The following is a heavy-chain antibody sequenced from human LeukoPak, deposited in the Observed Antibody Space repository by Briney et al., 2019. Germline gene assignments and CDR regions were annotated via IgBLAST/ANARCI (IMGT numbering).Heavy chain of an antibody. V-gene: IGHV4-61*08. D-gene: IGHD3-22*01. Sequence: SETLSLTCTVSGGSISNGDHYWSWIRQPPGKGLEWIGYIFYSGSTKYNPSLESRVTISVDTSKNQFSLKLSSVTAADTAVYYCARSGHYDSTGYDAFDIWGQGTVVTVSS. CDR2: IFYSGST. CDR1: GGSISNGDHY. J-gene: IGHJ3*02. CDR3: ARSGHYDSTGYDAFDI.